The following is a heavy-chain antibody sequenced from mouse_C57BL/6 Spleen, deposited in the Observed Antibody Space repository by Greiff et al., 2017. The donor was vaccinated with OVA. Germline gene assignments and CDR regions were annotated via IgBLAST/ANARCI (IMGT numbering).Heavy chain of an antibody. CDR3: TGPIYYGYDGFAY. J-gene: IGHJ3*01. CDR1: GFTFSNYW. D-gene: IGHD2-2*01. Sequence: EVMLVESGGGLVQPGGSMKLSCVASGFTFSNYWMNWVRQSPEKGLEWVAQIRLKSDNYATHYAESVKGRFTISRDDSKSSVYLQMNNLRAEDTGIYYCTGPIYYGYDGFAYWGQGTLVTVSA. V-gene: IGHV6-3*01. CDR2: IRLKSDNYAT.